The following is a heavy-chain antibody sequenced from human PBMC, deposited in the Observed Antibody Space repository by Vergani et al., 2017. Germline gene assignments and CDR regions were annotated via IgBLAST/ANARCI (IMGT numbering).Heavy chain of an antibody. D-gene: IGHD7-27*01. J-gene: IGHJ3*02. CDR3: ASILGMGAFDI. Sequence: QLQLQESGPGLLKPSETLSLTCSVSGTSISGSSDYWGWIRQPPGKGLEWIGSIYHSGSTYYNPSLKSRVTISVDTSKNQFSLKLSSVTAADTAVYYCASILGMGAFDIWGQGTMVTVSS. CDR2: IYHSGST. CDR1: GTSISGSSDY. V-gene: IGHV4-39*07.